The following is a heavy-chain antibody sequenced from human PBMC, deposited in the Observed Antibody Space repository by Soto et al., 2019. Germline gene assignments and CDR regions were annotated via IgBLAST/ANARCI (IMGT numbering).Heavy chain of an antibody. D-gene: IGHD4-4*01. CDR3: ARSPSNPTEYYFDY. CDR2: IIPIFGTA. J-gene: IGHJ4*02. CDR1: GGTFSSYA. Sequence: GASVKVSCKASGGTFSSYAISWVGQAPGQGLEWMGGIIPIFGTANYAQKFQGRVTITADESTSTAYMELSSLRSEDTAVYYCARSPSNPTEYYFDYWGQGTLVTVSS. V-gene: IGHV1-69*13.